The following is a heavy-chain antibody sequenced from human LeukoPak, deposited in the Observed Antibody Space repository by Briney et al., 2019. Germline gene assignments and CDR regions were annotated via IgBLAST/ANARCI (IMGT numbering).Heavy chain of an antibody. CDR1: GFTFSSYG. V-gene: IGHV3-30*18. D-gene: IGHD3-10*01. Sequence: GGSLRLSCAASGFTFSSYGMHWVRQAPGKGLEWVAVISYDGSNKYYADSVKGRFTISRDNSKNTLYLQMNSLRAEDTAVYYCAKDRLLAFGSITMVRGVIHYWGQGTLVTVSS. CDR3: AKDRLLAFGSITMVRGVIHY. CDR2: ISYDGSNK. J-gene: IGHJ4*02.